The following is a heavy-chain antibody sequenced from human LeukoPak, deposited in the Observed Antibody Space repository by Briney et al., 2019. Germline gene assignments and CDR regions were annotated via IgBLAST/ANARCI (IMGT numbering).Heavy chain of an antibody. CDR1: GFTFSSYW. D-gene: IGHD6-19*01. Sequence: GGSLRLSCSASGFTFSSYWMSWVRQAPGKGLEWMANIKQDGSEKYYVDSVKGRFTISRDNAENSLYLQMNSLRAEDTAVYYCARDEAVAGFDYWGQGTLVTVSS. CDR3: ARDEAVAGFDY. V-gene: IGHV3-7*01. CDR2: IKQDGSEK. J-gene: IGHJ4*02.